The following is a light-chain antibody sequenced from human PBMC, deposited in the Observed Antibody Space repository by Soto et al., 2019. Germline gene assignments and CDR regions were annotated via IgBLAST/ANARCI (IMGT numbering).Light chain of an antibody. Sequence: EIVLTQSPGTLSLSPGERATLSCRASQSVSSTFLDWYQQKPGQAPRLLIYGASSRAPGIPDRFSGSGSGRDFTLTISGLEPEDFAVYYCQQYGSSPRYTFGQGTNLEIK. CDR1: QSVSSTF. V-gene: IGKV3-20*01. CDR3: QQYGSSPRYT. J-gene: IGKJ2*01. CDR2: GAS.